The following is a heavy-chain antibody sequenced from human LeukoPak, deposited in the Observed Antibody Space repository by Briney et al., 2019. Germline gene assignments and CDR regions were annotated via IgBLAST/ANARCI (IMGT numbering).Heavy chain of an antibody. J-gene: IGHJ4*02. CDR3: ARVGGVRGYSGYDLAY. Sequence: ASVKVSCKASGYTFTGYYMHWVRQAPGQGLEWMGWINPNSGGTNYAQKFQGRVTMTRDTSISTAYMELSRLRSDDTAVYYCARVGGVRGYSGYDLAYWGQGTLVTVSS. D-gene: IGHD5-12*01. CDR1: GYTFTGYY. CDR2: INPNSGGT. V-gene: IGHV1-2*02.